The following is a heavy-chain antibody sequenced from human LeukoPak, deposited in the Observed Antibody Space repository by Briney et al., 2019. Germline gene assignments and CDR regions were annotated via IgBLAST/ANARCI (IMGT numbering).Heavy chain of an antibody. J-gene: IGHJ6*02. V-gene: IGHV1-18*01. CDR2: ISAYNGNT. Sequence: GASVKVSCKASGYTFTSYGISWVRQAPGQGLEWMGWISAYNGNTNYAQELQGRVTMTTDTSTSTAYMELRSLRSDDTAVYYCARDASDLPPPYYYYYGMDVWGQGTTVTVSS. CDR1: GYTFTSYG. D-gene: IGHD3-3*01. CDR3: ARDASDLPPPYYYYYGMDV.